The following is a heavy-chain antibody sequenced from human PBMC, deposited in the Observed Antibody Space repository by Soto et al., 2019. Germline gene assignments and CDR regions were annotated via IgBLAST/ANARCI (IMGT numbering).Heavy chain of an antibody. D-gene: IGHD3-10*01. V-gene: IGHV4-59*12. Sequence: PSETLSLTCTVSGGSISSYYWSWIRQPPGKGLEWIGYIYYSGSTNYNPSLKSRVTISVDTSKNQFSLKLSSVTAADTAVYYCARDMAPRGQGTLVTVSS. J-gene: IGHJ5*02. CDR1: GGSISSYY. CDR3: ARDMAP. CDR2: IYYSGST.